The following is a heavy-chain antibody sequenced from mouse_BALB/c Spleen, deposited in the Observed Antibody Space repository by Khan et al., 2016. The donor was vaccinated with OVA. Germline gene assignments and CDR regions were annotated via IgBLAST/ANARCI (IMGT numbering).Heavy chain of an antibody. CDR1: GFTFSSFA. D-gene: IGHD2-2*01. CDR2: ISSGGHYT. Sequence: EVELVESGGGVVKPGGSLKLSCSASGFTFSSFAMSWVRQTPEKMLEWVATISSGGHYTFYPDSVKGRFTISRDNARNTLYLQLSSLRSEDTAMYYCARGLVGCYGMDYWGQGTSVTVSS. V-gene: IGHV5-9-3*01. CDR3: ARGLVGCYGMDY. J-gene: IGHJ4*01.